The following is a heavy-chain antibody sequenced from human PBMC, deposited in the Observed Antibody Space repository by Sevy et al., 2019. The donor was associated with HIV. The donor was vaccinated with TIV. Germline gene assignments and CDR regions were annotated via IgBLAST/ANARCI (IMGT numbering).Heavy chain of an antibody. V-gene: IGHV4-59*01. CDR3: ARAQGIAAAGTGTGYYYYGMDV. J-gene: IGHJ6*02. CDR1: GGSISSYY. Sequence: SETLSLTCTVSGGSISSYYWSWIRQPPGKGLEWIGYIYYSGSTNYNPSLKSRFTISVDKSKNQFSLKLSSVTAADTAVYYCARAQGIAAAGTGTGYYYYGMDVWGQGTTVTVSS. D-gene: IGHD6-13*01. CDR2: IYYSGST.